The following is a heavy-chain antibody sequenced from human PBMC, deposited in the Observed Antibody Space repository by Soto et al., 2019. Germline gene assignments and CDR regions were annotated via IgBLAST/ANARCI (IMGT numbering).Heavy chain of an antibody. D-gene: IGHD2-15*01. Sequence: SETLSLTCTVSGGSISSYYWTWIRQPPGKRLEWIGYIHYSGSTDYSPSLKSRVTISVDTSKKQFSLKLSSVTAADTAVYYCARRIVILAADYGMDVWGQGTTVTVSS. CDR1: GGSISSYY. J-gene: IGHJ6*02. V-gene: IGHV4-59*08. CDR3: ARRIVILAADYGMDV. CDR2: IHYSGST.